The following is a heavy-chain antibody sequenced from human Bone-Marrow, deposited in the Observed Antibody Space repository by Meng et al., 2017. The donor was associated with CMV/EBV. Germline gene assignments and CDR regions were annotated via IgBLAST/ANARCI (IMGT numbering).Heavy chain of an antibody. Sequence: GESLKISCAASGFTFSSYEMNWVRQAPGKGLEWVSYISSSGSTIYYADSVKGRFTISRDNAKNSLYLQMNSLRAEDTAVYYCARGRPQDIVLMVYASPNDAFEIWGQGTMVTV. CDR1: GFTFSSYE. CDR3: ARGRPQDIVLMVYASPNDAFEI. CDR2: ISSSGSTI. J-gene: IGHJ3*02. D-gene: IGHD2-8*01. V-gene: IGHV3-48*03.